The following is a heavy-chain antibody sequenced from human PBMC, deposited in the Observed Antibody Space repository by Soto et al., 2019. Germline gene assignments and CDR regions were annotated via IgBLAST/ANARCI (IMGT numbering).Heavy chain of an antibody. CDR3: AKEKSVTNSGYDAFDI. D-gene: IGHD1-1*01. CDR1: GFTFSSYE. J-gene: IGHJ3*02. CDR2: INSGGSSI. Sequence: EVQLVESGGGLVQPGGSLRLSCAASGFTFSSYEMDWVRQAPGKGLEWVAYINSGGSSIYYGDSVKGRCTISRDNAKNSLYLQMNSLRPEDTAVYYCAKEKSVTNSGYDAFDIWGQGTMVTVS. V-gene: IGHV3-48*03.